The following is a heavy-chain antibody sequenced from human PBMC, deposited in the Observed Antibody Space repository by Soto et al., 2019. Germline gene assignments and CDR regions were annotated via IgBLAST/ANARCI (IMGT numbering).Heavy chain of an antibody. V-gene: IGHV5-51*01. CDR2: IYPGDSDT. J-gene: IGHJ4*02. D-gene: IGHD3-22*01. CDR1: GYSFTSYW. CDR3: ARVRYYYDSSGYYLSFDY. Sequence: PAESLKISCKGSGYSFTSYWIGWVRQMPGKGLEWMGIIYPGDSDTRYSPSFQGQVTISADKSISTAYLQWSSLRSEDTAVYYCARVRYYYDSSGYYLSFDYWGQGTLVTVSS.